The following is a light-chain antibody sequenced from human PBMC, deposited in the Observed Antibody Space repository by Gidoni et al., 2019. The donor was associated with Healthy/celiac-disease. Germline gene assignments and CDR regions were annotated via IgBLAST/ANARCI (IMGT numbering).Light chain of an antibody. CDR2: GAS. V-gene: IGKV3-15*01. CDR3: QQYNNWHPYT. J-gene: IGKJ2*01. CDR1: QSVSSN. Sequence: IVMTQSPATLSVSPGERATLSCRASQSVSSNLAWYQQKPGQAPRLLIYGASTRATGIPARFSGSGSGTEFTLTISSLQSEDFAVYYCQQYNNWHPYTFXXXTKLEIK.